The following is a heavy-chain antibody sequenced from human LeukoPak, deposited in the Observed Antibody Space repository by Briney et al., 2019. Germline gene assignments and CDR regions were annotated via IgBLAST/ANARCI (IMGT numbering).Heavy chain of an antibody. CDR3: ARGRLMSSGWYY. CDR1: GVSFSGYY. D-gene: IGHD6-19*01. CDR2: INHSGST. J-gene: IGHJ4*02. V-gene: IGHV4-34*01. Sequence: RSSETLSLTCAVYGVSFSGYYWSWIRQPPGKGLEWIGEINHSGSTNYNPSLKSRVTISVDTSKNQFSLKLSSVTAADTAVYYCARGRLMSSGWYYWGQGTLVTVSS.